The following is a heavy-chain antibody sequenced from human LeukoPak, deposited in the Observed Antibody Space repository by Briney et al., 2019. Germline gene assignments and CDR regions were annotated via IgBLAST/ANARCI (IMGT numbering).Heavy chain of an antibody. D-gene: IGHD1-1*01. Sequence: GASVKVSCKASGYTFTSYAMHWVRQAPGQRLEWMGWINAGNGNTKYPQKFQGRVTITRDTSASTAYMELSSLRSEDTAVYYCASINWNDPVWWGQGTLVTVSS. J-gene: IGHJ4*02. CDR2: INAGNGNT. V-gene: IGHV1-3*01. CDR1: GYTFTSYA. CDR3: ASINWNDPVW.